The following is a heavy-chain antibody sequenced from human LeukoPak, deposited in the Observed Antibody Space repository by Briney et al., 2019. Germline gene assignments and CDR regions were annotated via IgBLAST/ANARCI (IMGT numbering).Heavy chain of an antibody. D-gene: IGHD6-6*01. J-gene: IGHJ4*02. CDR3: ARDIGIAARPVFGY. Sequence: NPGGSLRLSCAASGFTVSNYNMNWVHQAPGKGLEWVSSISSSSSYIYYADSVKGRFTISRDNAKNSLYLQMNSLRAEDAAVYYCARDIGIAARPVFGYWGQGTLVTVSS. CDR1: GFTVSNYN. V-gene: IGHV3-21*01. CDR2: ISSSSSYI.